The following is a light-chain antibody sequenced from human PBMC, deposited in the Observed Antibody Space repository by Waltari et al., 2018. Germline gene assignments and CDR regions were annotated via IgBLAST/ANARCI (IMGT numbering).Light chain of an antibody. CDR3: QQRRDWPLT. J-gene: IGKJ4*01. Sequence: DIVLTQSPAILSLSPGERASLSCRASQSVTNYLAWYQQKPGQAPILRIYDTSNRATGIPARFSGSGFGTDFTLTISSLEPEDFAVYYCQQRRDWPLTFGGGTKVEIK. CDR1: QSVTNY. V-gene: IGKV3-11*01. CDR2: DTS.